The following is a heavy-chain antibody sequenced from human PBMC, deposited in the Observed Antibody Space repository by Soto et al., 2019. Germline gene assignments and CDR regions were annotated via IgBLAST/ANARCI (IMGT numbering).Heavy chain of an antibody. V-gene: IGHV3-53*01. CDR1: GFTVSNND. D-gene: IGHD5-18*01. CDR3: ARGYSYTQPVFDY. CDR2: IYNSGST. J-gene: IGHJ4*02. Sequence: GSLRLSCAASGFTVSNNDMTWVRQAPGKGLEWVSFIYNSGSTYYADSVKGRFTISRDNFKNTLYLQMNSLRAEDTAVYYCARGYSYTQPVFDYWGLGTLVTVSS.